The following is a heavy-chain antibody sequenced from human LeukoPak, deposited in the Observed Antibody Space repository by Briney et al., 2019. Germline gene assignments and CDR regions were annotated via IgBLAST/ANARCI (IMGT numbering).Heavy chain of an antibody. J-gene: IGHJ4*02. V-gene: IGHV3-20*04. D-gene: IGHD6-19*01. CDR3: ARDGRGYSSGWYISYY. Sequence: GGSLRLSCAASGFTFDYYGMSWVRQAPGKGLEWVSSINSNGGSTSYADSVKGRFTISRDNAKNSLYLQMNSLRDEDTALYFCARDGRGYSSGWYISYYWGQGTLVTVSS. CDR1: GFTFDYYG. CDR2: INSNGGST.